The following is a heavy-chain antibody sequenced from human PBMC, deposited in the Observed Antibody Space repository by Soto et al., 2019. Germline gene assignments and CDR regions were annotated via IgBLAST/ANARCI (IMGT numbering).Heavy chain of an antibody. CDR1: GFAFSCST. V-gene: IGHV3-73*01. CDR3: FRENYFSYHGMDV. Sequence: GGALRLSSEGSGFAFSCSTILWVRQASGKGLEWVGRIRSKANSYATAYAASVKGRFIISRDDSMTTAYLQMSSLKIENTAVYYCFRENYFSYHGMDVWGQGTTVTVSS. CDR2: IRSKANSYAT. J-gene: IGHJ6*02.